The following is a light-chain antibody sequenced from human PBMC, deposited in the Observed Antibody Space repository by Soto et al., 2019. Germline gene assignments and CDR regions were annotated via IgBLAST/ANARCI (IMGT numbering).Light chain of an antibody. CDR2: RAS. CDR3: QQYSSYWT. CDR1: RIISTW. V-gene: IGKV1-5*03. Sequence: DFKMTKPPSPLLEFVGKRFTFTGRAIRIISTWLAWFQQNQGKAPNLLIYRASILKGGVPSRFSGCGSGTEFTLTISSLQPDDFATYYCQQYSSYWTFGQGTKVEFK. J-gene: IGKJ1*01.